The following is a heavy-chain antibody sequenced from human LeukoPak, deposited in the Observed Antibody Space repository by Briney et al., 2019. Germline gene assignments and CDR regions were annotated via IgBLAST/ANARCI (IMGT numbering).Heavy chain of an antibody. V-gene: IGHV1-2*02. CDR3: ARDNPSQWLSGDFDY. CDR2: INPNSGGT. D-gene: IGHD6-19*01. Sequence: GASVKVSCKASGYTFTGYYMHWVRQAPGQGLEWMGWINPNSGGTNYAQKFQGRVTMTRDTSISTAYMELSRLRSDDTAVYYCARDNPSQWLSGDFDYWGQGTLVTVSS. J-gene: IGHJ4*02. CDR1: GYTFTGYY.